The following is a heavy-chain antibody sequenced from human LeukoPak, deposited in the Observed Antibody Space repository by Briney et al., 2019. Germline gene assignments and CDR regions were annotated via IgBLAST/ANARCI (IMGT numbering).Heavy chain of an antibody. Sequence: GGSLRLSCPASGFTFSSYAMHWVRQAPGKGLEYVSAISSNGGSTYYADSVKGRFTISRDNSKNTLYLQMSSLRAEDTAVYYCVKGRITMVRGVLDYWGQGTLVTVSS. D-gene: IGHD3-10*01. CDR2: ISSNGGST. V-gene: IGHV3-64D*09. J-gene: IGHJ4*02. CDR1: GFTFSSYA. CDR3: VKGRITMVRGVLDY.